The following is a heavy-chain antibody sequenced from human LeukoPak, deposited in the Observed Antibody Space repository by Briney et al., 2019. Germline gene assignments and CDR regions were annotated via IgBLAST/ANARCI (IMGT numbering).Heavy chain of an antibody. CDR1: GFTFSTFA. V-gene: IGHV3-23*01. CDR3: ATYRQVLLPFES. CDR2: IFPSGGEV. Sequence: GGSLRLSCAASGFTFSTFAMIWVRQPPGKGLEWVSSIFPSGGEVHYADSVRGRFTISRDNSKSTLSLQMNSLRVEDTAIYYCATYRQVLLPFESWGQGTLVTVSS. D-gene: IGHD5-18*01. J-gene: IGHJ4*02.